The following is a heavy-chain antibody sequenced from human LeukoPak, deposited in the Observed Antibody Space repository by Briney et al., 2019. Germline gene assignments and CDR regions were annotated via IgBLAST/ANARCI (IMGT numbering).Heavy chain of an antibody. CDR3: ARDVVRGSGGDV. CDR2: ISGSGGST. CDR1: GFTFSSYA. Sequence: GGSLRLSCAASGFTFSSYAMRWVRQAPGKGLEWVSAISGSGGSTYYADSVKGRFTISRDNAKNSLYLQMNSLRAEDTAVYYCARDVVRGSGGDVWGKGTTVTISS. J-gene: IGHJ6*04. D-gene: IGHD3-10*01. V-gene: IGHV3-23*01.